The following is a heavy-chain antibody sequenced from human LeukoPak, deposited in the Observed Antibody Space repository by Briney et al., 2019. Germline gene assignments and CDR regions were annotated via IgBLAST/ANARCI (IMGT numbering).Heavy chain of an antibody. J-gene: IGHJ4*02. D-gene: IGHD3-3*02. Sequence: SETLSLTCTVSGGSISTYYWNWIRQPPGKGLEWIGYIYYSGSTNYNPSLKSRVTISVDTSENQFSLNLTSVTAADTAVYYCARGGIRQTFDNWGQGTLVTVSS. CDR2: IYYSGST. CDR3: ARGGIRQTFDN. V-gene: IGHV4-59*01. CDR1: GGSISTYY.